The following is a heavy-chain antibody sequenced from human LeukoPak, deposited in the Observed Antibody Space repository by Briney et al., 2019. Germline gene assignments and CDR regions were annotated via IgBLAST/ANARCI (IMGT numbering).Heavy chain of an antibody. CDR3: ARETSHFDY. J-gene: IGHJ4*02. Sequence: SQTLSLTCVISGDRVSSNSVAWNWFRQSPSGGLEWLGRTYYRSSWYNDYAVSVKSRITIKPDTSKNQFSLQLNSVTPEDTAVYYCARETSHFDYWGQGTLVTVSS. V-gene: IGHV6-1*01. CDR1: GDRVSSNSVA. CDR2: TYYRSSWYN.